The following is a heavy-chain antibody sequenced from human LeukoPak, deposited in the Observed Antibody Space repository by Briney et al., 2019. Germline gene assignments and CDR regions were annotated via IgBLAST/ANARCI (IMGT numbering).Heavy chain of an antibody. Sequence: SVKVSCKASGGTFSSYAISWVRQAPGQGLEWMGGIIPIFGTANDAQKFQGRVTITADESTSTAYMELSSLRSEDTAVYYCARVPGIVGATRYYFDYWGQGTLVTVSS. CDR1: GGTFSSYA. CDR3: ARVPGIVGATRYYFDY. J-gene: IGHJ4*02. CDR2: IIPIFGTA. V-gene: IGHV1-69*13. D-gene: IGHD1-26*01.